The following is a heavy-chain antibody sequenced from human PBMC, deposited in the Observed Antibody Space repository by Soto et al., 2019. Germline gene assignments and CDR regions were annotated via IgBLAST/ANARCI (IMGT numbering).Heavy chain of an antibody. CDR3: ARGCWVAEPNSDYYYYVMDV. CDR1: GGTFSSYA. D-gene: IGHD2-15*01. CDR2: IIPIFGTA. V-gene: IGHV1-69*01. Sequence: QVQLVQSGAEVKKPGSSVKVSCKASGGTFSSYAISWVRQAPGQGLEWMGGIIPIFGTANYAQKFQGRVTITADESTSTAYMELSSLRSEDTAVYYWARGCWVAEPNSDYYYYVMDVWGQGPTVTVSS. J-gene: IGHJ6*02.